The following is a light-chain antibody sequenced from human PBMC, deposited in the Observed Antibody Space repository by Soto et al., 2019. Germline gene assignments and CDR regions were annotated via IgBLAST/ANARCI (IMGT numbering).Light chain of an antibody. Sequence: ETVLTQSPGTLSLSPGERATLSCRASESVNSNYLAWYQQKPGQAPRLLIYGASSRATGIPDRFSGSGSGTDFTLTISRLEPEDFAVYYCQRYGSSPRWTFGQGTKVDI. CDR3: QRYGSSPRWT. V-gene: IGKV3-20*01. J-gene: IGKJ1*01. CDR1: ESVNSNY. CDR2: GAS.